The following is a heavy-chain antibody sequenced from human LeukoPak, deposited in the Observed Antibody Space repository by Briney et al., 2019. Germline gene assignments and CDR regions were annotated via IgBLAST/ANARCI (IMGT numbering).Heavy chain of an antibody. Sequence: GGSLRLSCAASGFTFSSYWMSWVRQAPGKGLEWVANIKQDGSEKYYVDSVKGRFTISRDNAKNSRYLQMNSLRAEDTAVYYCARESYDLWSGYSFYYYYYYMDVWGKGTTVTVSS. CDR3: ARESYDLWSGYSFYYYYYYMDV. V-gene: IGHV3-7*01. J-gene: IGHJ6*03. CDR2: IKQDGSEK. CDR1: GFTFSSYW. D-gene: IGHD3-3*01.